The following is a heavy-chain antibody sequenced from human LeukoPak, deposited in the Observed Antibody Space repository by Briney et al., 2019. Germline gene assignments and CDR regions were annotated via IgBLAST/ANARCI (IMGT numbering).Heavy chain of an antibody. Sequence: SETLSLTCTVSGVSISSGGYYWSWIRQHPGKGLEWIGYIYYSGSTYYNPSLKSRVTISVDTSKNQFSLKLSSVTAADTAVYYCARIRDGYNYSYYFDYWGREPWSPSPQ. J-gene: IGHJ4*02. D-gene: IGHD5-24*01. CDR2: IYYSGST. V-gene: IGHV4-31*03. CDR1: GVSISSGGYY. CDR3: ARIRDGYNYSYYFDY.